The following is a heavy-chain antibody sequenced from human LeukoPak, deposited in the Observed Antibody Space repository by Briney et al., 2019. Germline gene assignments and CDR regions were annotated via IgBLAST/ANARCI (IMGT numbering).Heavy chain of an antibody. CDR3: ARDQGDLARTSSMDY. J-gene: IGHJ4*02. CDR2: IIPIFGTA. Sequence: SVKVSCXASGGTFSSYAISWVRQAPGQGLVWMGGIIPIFGTANYAQKFQGRVTITADESTSTAYMELSSLRSEDTAVYYCARDQGDLARTSSMDYWGQGTLVTVSS. CDR1: GGTFSSYA. D-gene: IGHD2-21*02. V-gene: IGHV1-69*13.